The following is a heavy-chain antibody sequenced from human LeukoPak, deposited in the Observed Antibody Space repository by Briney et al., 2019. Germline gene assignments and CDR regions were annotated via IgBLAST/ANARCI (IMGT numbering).Heavy chain of an antibody. CDR1: GFTFSSYD. Sequence: GGSLRLSCAASGFTFSSYDMHWVRQATGKGLEWVSAIGTAGDTYYPGSVKGRFTISRENAKNSLYLQMNSLRAEDTAVYYCARGEYYYDSSGYPPAHDYWGQGTLVTVSS. CDR2: IGTAGDT. D-gene: IGHD3-22*01. V-gene: IGHV3-13*01. CDR3: ARGEYYYDSSGYPPAHDY. J-gene: IGHJ4*02.